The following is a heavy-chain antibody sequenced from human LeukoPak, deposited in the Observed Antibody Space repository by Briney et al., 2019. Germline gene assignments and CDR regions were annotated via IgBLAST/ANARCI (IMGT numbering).Heavy chain of an antibody. Sequence: PSETLSLTCAVYGGSFSGYYWSWIRQPPGKGLKWIGEINHSGSTNYNPSLKSRVTISVDTSKNQFSLKLSSVTAADTAVYYCARVYKRWLQFFSREPPYYFDYWGQGTLVTVSS. V-gene: IGHV4-34*01. CDR1: GGSFSGYY. J-gene: IGHJ4*02. CDR3: ARVYKRWLQFFSREPPYYFDY. CDR2: INHSGST. D-gene: IGHD5-24*01.